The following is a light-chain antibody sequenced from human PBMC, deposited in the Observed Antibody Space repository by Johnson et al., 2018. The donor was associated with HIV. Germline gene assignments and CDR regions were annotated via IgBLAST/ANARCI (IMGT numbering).Light chain of an antibody. CDR2: DNN. Sequence: QSVLTQPPSVSAAPGQKVTISCSGSSSNIGNHYVSWYQQVPGAAPKLLIYDNNKRPSGIPDRFSGSKSGTSATLGITGLQTGDEADYYCGTWDSSLSAYVFGTGTKVTVL. CDR3: GTWDSSLSAYV. J-gene: IGLJ1*01. V-gene: IGLV1-51*01. CDR1: SSNIGNHY.